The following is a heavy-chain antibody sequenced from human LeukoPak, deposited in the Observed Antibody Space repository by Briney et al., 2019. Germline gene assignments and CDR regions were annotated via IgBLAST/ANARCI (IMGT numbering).Heavy chain of an antibody. V-gene: IGHV3-33*01. CDR1: GISFSSHG. J-gene: IGHJ4*02. Sequence: PGTSLRLSCAASGISFSSHGMHWVRQAPGKGLEWVAVIWYDGSNIYYTDSVEGRFTISRDNSKNTLYLQMNSLRAEDTALYYCARARNDYDSNGFSLLDYWGQGTLVTVSS. CDR2: IWYDGSNI. D-gene: IGHD3-22*01. CDR3: ARARNDYDSNGFSLLDY.